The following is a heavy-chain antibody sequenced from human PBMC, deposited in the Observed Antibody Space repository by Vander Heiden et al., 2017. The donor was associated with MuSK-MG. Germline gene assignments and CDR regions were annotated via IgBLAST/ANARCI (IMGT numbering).Heavy chain of an antibody. CDR1: GGSFSGYY. J-gene: IGHJ4*02. Sequence: QVQLQQWGAGLFKPSETLSLTCAVYGGSFSGYYWSWIRQPPGKGLEWIGEINHSGSTNYNPSLKSRVTISVDTSKNQFSLKLSSVTAADTAVYYCARGGKALRGVKGFDYWGQGTLVTVSS. D-gene: IGHD3-10*01. CDR2: INHSGST. V-gene: IGHV4-34*01. CDR3: ARGGKALRGVKGFDY.